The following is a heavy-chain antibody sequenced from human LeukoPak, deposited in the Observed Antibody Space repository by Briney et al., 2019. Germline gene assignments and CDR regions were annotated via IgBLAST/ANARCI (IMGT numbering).Heavy chain of an antibody. CDR3: TRGDYGDHTDLDY. V-gene: IGHV3-15*01. D-gene: IGHD4-17*01. Sequence: GGSLRLSCAASGFTVSSNYMSWVRQAPGKGLEWVGRIKSKTDGGTTDYAAPVKGRFTISRDDSKNMLYLQMNSLKTEDTAVYYCTRGDYGDHTDLDYWGQGTLVTVSP. J-gene: IGHJ4*02. CDR2: IKSKTDGGTT. CDR1: GFTVSSNY.